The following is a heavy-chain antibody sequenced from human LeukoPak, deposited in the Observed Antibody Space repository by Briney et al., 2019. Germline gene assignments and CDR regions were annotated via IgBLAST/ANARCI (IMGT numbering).Heavy chain of an antibody. J-gene: IGHJ4*02. Sequence: GGSLRLSCAASGFTFSSYWMNWVRQAPGKGLEWVSSISSSSNYIYYADSVKGRFTISRDNAKNSLYLQMNSLRAEDTAVYYCAREGSGYYDSSGYSKSTWGQGTLVTVSS. V-gene: IGHV3-21*01. D-gene: IGHD3-22*01. CDR3: AREGSGYYDSSGYSKST. CDR1: GFTFSSYW. CDR2: ISSSSNYI.